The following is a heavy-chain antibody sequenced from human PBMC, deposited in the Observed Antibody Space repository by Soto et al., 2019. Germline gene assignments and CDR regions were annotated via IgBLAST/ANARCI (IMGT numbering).Heavy chain of an antibody. CDR1: GFTFSNYW. D-gene: IGHD3-16*01. J-gene: IGHJ6*03. V-gene: IGHV3-74*01. Sequence: EVQLVESGGGLVQPGGSLRLSCAASGFTFSNYWMHWVRQAPGKGLVWVSRINGDGSSTRYADSVKGRFTISRDNAKNTLYLQMNSLGAEDTAVYYCARRRFHGDYYYYYMDVWGKGTTVTVSS. CDR2: INGDGSST. CDR3: ARRRFHGDYYYYYMDV.